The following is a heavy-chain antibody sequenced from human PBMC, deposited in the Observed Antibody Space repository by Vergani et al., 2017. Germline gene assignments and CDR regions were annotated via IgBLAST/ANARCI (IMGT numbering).Heavy chain of an antibody. CDR1: GFTFSSYE. J-gene: IGHJ4*02. CDR3: ARDLDSIAVAGTAY. V-gene: IGHV3-48*03. D-gene: IGHD6-19*01. CDR2: ISSSGSTI. Sequence: EVQLVESGGGLVQPGGSLRLSCAASGFTFSSYEMNWVRQAPGKGLEWVSYISSSGSTIYYADSVKGRFTISRDNAKNSLYLQMNSLRAEDTAVYYCARDLDSIAVAGTAYWGQGTLVTVSS.